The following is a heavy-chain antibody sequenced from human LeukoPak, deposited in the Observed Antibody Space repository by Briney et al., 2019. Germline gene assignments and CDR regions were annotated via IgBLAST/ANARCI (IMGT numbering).Heavy chain of an antibody. V-gene: IGHV3-48*01. Sequence: GGSLGLSCAASGFTFSSYGMTWVRQAPGKGLEWVSYISSSSSTIYYADSVKGRFTISRDNAKNSLYLQLNSLRAEDTAVYYCARDRDVDDFDSWGHGTLVTVSS. CDR2: ISSSSSTI. CDR1: GFTFSSYG. J-gene: IGHJ4*01. D-gene: IGHD2-15*01. CDR3: ARDRDVDDFDS.